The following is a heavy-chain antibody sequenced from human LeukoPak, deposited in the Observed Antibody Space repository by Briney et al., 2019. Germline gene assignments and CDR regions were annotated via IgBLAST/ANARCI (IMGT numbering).Heavy chain of an antibody. CDR3: ARGALDTKTRFDY. CDR2: IYYSGST. V-gene: IGHV4-59*01. J-gene: IGHJ4*02. Sequence: SETLSLTCTVSGGSISGYYWSWIRQPPGKGLEWIGYIYYSGSTKYNPSLKSRVTTSVDASKNQFSLRLSSLTAADTAVYYCARGALDTKTRFDYWGQGTLVTVSS. CDR1: GGSISGYY. D-gene: IGHD5-18*01.